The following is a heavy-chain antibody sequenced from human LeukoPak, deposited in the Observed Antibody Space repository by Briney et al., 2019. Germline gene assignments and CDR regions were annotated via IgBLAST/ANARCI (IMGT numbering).Heavy chain of an antibody. J-gene: IGHJ4*02. V-gene: IGHV4-59*08. CDR3: ARQISGPAVAGIGFDY. CDR2: IYYSGST. CDR1: GGSISSYY. Sequence: SETLSLTCTVSGGSISSYYRSWIRQPPGKGLEWIGYIYYSGSTNCNPSLKSRVTISVDTSKNQFSLKLSSVTAADTAVYYCARQISGPAVAGIGFDYWGQGTLVTVSS. D-gene: IGHD6-19*01.